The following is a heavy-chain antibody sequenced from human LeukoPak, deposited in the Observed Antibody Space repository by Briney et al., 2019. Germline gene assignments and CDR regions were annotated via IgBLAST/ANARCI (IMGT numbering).Heavy chain of an antibody. CDR1: GYTFTSYD. V-gene: IGHV1-8*01. CDR2: MNPNSGNT. D-gene: IGHD2-15*01. Sequence: ASAKVSCKASGYTFTSYDINWVRQATGQGLEWMGWMNPNSGNTGYAQKFQGRVTMTRNTSISTAYMELSSLRSEDTAVYYCARGSIAAIGMDVWGQGTTVTVSS. J-gene: IGHJ6*02. CDR3: ARGSIAAIGMDV.